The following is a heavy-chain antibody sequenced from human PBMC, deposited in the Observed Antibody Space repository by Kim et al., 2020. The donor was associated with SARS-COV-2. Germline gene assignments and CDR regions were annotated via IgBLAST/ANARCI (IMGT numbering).Heavy chain of an antibody. Sequence: GGSLRLSCTTSGFTFTGYAMSWVRQAPGKGLEWVSSIDGSDGTTHYVDSVKGRFTISRDNSKNTLYLQMSTLRADDTAVYYCMKGGWGSIWDHWGQGTLVTVSS. CDR2: IDGSDGTT. D-gene: IGHD2-21*01. CDR3: MKGGWGSIWDH. V-gene: IGHV3-23*01. J-gene: IGHJ4*02. CDR1: GFTFTGYA.